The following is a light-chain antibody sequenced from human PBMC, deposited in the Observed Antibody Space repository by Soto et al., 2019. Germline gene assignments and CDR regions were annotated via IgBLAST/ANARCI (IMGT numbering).Light chain of an antibody. Sequence: EIVLTQSPGTLSLSPGERATLSCRASQSVTSNYLAWYQQKPGQAPRLLFFGASIRATGIPDRFSGSGSGTDFTLTISSLEPEDFAFYYCQQYGSSPLTFGGGTKVDIK. CDR2: GAS. V-gene: IGKV3-20*01. J-gene: IGKJ4*01. CDR3: QQYGSSPLT. CDR1: QSVTSNY.